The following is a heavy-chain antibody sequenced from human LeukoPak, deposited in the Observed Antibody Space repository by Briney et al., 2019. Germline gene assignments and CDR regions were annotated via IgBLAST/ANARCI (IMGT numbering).Heavy chain of an antibody. CDR3: AKDLYSNYGPADY. V-gene: IGHV3-23*01. J-gene: IGHJ4*02. CDR1: GFTFSSYA. CDR2: INGGGVNT. Sequence: GGSLRLSCAASGFTFSSYAMSWVSQAPGKGLEWVSTINGGGVNTHYADSVGGRFTISRDNSKNTLFLQMNSLRDEDTAVYYCAKDLYSNYGPADYWGQGNLVTVSS. D-gene: IGHD4-11*01.